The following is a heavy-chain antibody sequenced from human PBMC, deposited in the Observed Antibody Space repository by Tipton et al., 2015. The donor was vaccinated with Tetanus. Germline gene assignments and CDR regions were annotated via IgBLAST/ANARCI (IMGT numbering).Heavy chain of an antibody. J-gene: IGHJ4*02. CDR2: IYYSGST. D-gene: IGHD6-19*01. CDR3: ARVGLDSSGWYKRGAFDY. V-gene: IGHV4-61*05. CDR1: GGSISSSSYY. Sequence: LRLSCTVSGGSISSSSYYWGWIRQPPGKGLEWIGYIYYSGSTNYNPSLKSRVTISVDTSKNQFSLKLSSVTAADTAVYYCARVGLDSSGWYKRGAFDYWGQGTLVTVSS.